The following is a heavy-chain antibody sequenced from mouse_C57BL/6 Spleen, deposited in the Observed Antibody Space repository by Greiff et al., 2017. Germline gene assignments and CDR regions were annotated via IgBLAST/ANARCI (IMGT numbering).Heavy chain of an antibody. CDR3: ARNYYGSSLDY. CDR1: GYTFTSYW. Sequence: QVQLQQPGAELVKPGASVKLSCKASGYTFTSYWMHWVKQRPGQGLEWIGMIHPNSGSTNYNEKFKGKATLTVDKSSSTAYMQLSSLTSEDSAVYYCARNYYGSSLDYWGQGTTLTVSS. CDR2: IHPNSGST. D-gene: IGHD1-1*01. V-gene: IGHV1-64*01. J-gene: IGHJ2*01.